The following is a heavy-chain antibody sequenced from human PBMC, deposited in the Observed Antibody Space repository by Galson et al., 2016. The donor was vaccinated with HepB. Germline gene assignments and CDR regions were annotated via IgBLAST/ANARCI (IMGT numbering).Heavy chain of an antibody. Sequence: SLRLSCAGSGPSLSPYAMSWGRKAPGQGLEWVSGISASGGSKTYADSVRGRFIISRDNSNNKLFLQMNSLTTKDTAIYFCAKDRLSGHGDYSWGIFDIWGRGTEVTVSS. CDR3: AKDRLSGHGDYSWGIFDI. CDR2: ISASGGSK. D-gene: IGHD4-17*01. CDR1: GPSLSPYA. J-gene: IGHJ3*02. V-gene: IGHV3-23*01.